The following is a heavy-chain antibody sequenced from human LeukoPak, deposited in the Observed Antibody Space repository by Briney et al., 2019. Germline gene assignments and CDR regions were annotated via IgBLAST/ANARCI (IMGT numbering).Heavy chain of an antibody. CDR2: INPIIGGT. CDR1: GHPFTGYY. CDR3: ASTGYYCSGIPFPQFDY. V-gene: IGHV1-2*02. J-gene: IGHJ4*02. Sequence: GAPVKVSCKASGHPFTGYYMHWVRQAAGHGLEWMGWINPIIGGTIYAQTFHGRGTMTRDTSISTAYMELSRLRSDDTAVYYCASTGYYCSGIPFPQFDYWGQGTLVTVSS. D-gene: IGHD3-10*01.